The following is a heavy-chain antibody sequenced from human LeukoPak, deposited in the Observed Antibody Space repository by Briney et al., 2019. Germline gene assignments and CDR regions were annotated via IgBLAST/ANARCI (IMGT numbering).Heavy chain of an antibody. V-gene: IGHV4-30-2*01. D-gene: IGHD5-18*01. CDR3: ARGRRRGYSYGLYYYYYGMDV. J-gene: IGHJ6*02. CDR1: GGSISSGGYS. CDR2: IYHSGST. Sequence: SQTLSLTCAVSGGSISSGGYSWSWIRQPPGKGLEWIGYIYHSGSTYYNPSLKSRVTISVDWSKNQFSLKLSSVTAADTAVYYCARGRRRGYSYGLYYYYYGMDVWGQGTTVTVSS.